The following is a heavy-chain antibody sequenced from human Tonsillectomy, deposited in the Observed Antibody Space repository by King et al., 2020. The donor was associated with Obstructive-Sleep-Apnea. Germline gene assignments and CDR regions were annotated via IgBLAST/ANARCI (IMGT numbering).Heavy chain of an antibody. D-gene: IGHD6-13*01. J-gene: IGHJ4*02. Sequence: QVQLQQWGAGLLKPSETLSLTGAVYGGSFSGYYWSWIRQPPGKGLEWIGEINHSGITNYNPSLTTRVTISVDTSKNQFSLKLSSVTAADTAVYYCARVRLYSSSPFDFDYWGQGTLVTVSS. V-gene: IGHV4-34*01. CDR1: GGSFSGYY. CDR2: INHSGIT. CDR3: ARVRLYSSSPFDFDY.